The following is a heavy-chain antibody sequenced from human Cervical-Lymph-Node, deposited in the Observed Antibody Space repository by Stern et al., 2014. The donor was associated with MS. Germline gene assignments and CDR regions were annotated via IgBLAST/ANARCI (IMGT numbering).Heavy chain of an antibody. CDR3: AAEPMYYSDSVGAFDI. V-gene: IGHV1-58*01. J-gene: IGHJ3*02. CDR1: GFTFTSSA. CDR2: IGVGSGNT. Sequence: QLVESGPEVKKPGTSVKVSCKASGFTFTSSAVQWVRQARGQRIEWIGWIGVGSGNTNYAQKFQERVTITSDMSTSTAYMELSSLRSEDTAVYYCAAEPMYYSDSVGAFDIWGQGTMVTVSS. D-gene: IGHD3-22*01.